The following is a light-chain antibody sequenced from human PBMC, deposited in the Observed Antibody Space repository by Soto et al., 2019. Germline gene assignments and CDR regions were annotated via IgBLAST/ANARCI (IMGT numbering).Light chain of an antibody. CDR2: AAS. Sequence: DIQMTQSPSSLSASVGDRVTITCRASQSISSYLNWYQQKPGNAPKILINAASSLQSGVPSRFSGRRSGTDFTLTISSLQPEDCAAYYWQQSYSTPRSFGGGTEVEIK. V-gene: IGKV1-39*01. CDR1: QSISSY. J-gene: IGKJ4*01. CDR3: QQSYSTPRS.